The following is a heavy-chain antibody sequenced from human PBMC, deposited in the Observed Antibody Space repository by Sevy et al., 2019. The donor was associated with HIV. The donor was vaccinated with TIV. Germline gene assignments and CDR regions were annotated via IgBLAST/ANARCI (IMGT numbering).Heavy chain of an antibody. J-gene: IGHJ5*02. Sequence: ASVKVSCKASGYTFASYYMHWVRQAPGQGLEWMGIINPSGGSTSYAQRFQGRVTMTRDTSTSTIYMELSSLRYEDTAVYYCARNRGGSGRGWFDPWGQGTGHRLL. CDR2: INPSGGST. D-gene: IGHD3-10*01. CDR3: ARNRGGSGRGWFDP. CDR1: GYTFASYY. V-gene: IGHV1-46*01.